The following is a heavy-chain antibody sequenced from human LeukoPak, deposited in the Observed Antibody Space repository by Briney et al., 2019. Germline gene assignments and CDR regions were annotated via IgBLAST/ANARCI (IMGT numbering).Heavy chain of an antibody. J-gene: IGHJ4*02. V-gene: IGHV1-46*01. CDR1: GYTFTSYY. CDR3: ARVPYSSSSDY. D-gene: IGHD6-6*01. CDR2: INPSGGST. Sequence: GASVKVSCKASGYTFTSYYMHWVRQAPGQGLEWMGTINPSGGSTSYAQKFQGRVTMTRDTSISTAYMELSRLRSDDTAVYYCARVPYSSSSDYWGQGTLVTVS.